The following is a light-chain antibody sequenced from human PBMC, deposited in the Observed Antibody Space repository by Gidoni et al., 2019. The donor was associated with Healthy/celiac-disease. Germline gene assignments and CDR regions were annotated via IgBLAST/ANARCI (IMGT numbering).Light chain of an antibody. CDR3: HQYRNWPSLT. CDR2: GAS. CDR1: QAINSN. V-gene: IGKV3-15*01. Sequence: VMTQSPAIVSVSPGDTATLSCRASQAINSNLAWYQQRPGQAPRRLIYGASTRATGIPARFSGSGSGTEFTLTISSLQFEDFAVYYCHQYRNWPSLTFGGGTKVDIK. J-gene: IGKJ4*01.